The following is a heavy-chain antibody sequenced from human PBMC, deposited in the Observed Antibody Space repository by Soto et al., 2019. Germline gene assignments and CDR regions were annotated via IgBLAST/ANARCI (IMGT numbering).Heavy chain of an antibody. CDR3: ARAPYGSGSYYSDY. D-gene: IGHD3-10*01. J-gene: IGHJ4*02. Sequence: ASVKVSCKASGYTFTSYGINWVRQAPGQGLEWMGWISAYNGNTNYAQKLQGRVTMTIDTSTSTAYMELRSLRSDDTAVYYCARAPYGSGSYYSDYWGQGTLVTVSS. CDR1: GYTFTSYG. CDR2: ISAYNGNT. V-gene: IGHV1-18*01.